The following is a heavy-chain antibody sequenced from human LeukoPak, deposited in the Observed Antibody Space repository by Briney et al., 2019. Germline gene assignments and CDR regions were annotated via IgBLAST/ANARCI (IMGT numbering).Heavy chain of an antibody. CDR2: FDPEDGET. CDR3: ATGYDSSGYHYYFDY. CDR1: GYTLTELS. D-gene: IGHD3-22*01. V-gene: IGHV1-24*01. J-gene: IGHJ4*02. Sequence: ASVKVSCKVSGYTLTELSMHWVRQAPGKGLEWMGGFDPEDGETIYAQKFQGRVTMTEDTSTDTAYMELSSLRSEDTAGYYCATGYDSSGYHYYFDYWGQGTLVTVSS.